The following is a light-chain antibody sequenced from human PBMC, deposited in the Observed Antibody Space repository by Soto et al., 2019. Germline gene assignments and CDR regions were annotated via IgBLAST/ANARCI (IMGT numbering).Light chain of an antibody. V-gene: IGKV1-27*01. J-gene: IGKJ4*02. CDR3: QKYSSAPLT. CDR2: AAS. CDR1: QGIGGD. Sequence: DIQMTQSPSSLSASLGDRVTITCRASQGIGGDLAWFQQKTGKVPTLLIYAASSLQSGVPSRFSGSGSGTDFTLTISSLQPEDFATYYCQKYSSAPLTFGGGTKVEIK.